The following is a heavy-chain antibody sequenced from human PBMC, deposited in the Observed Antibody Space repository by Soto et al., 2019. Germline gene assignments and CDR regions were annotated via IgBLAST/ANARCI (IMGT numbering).Heavy chain of an antibody. Sequence: PGGSLRLSCAASGFTFSNAWMSWVRQAPGKGLEWVGRIKSKTDGGTTDYAAPVKGRFTISRDDSKNTLYLQMNSLKTEDTAVYYCATEGYYDFSDAGFDIWGQGTMVTVSS. CDR1: GFTFSNAW. D-gene: IGHD3-3*01. CDR2: IKSKTDGGTT. J-gene: IGHJ3*02. CDR3: ATEGYYDFSDAGFDI. V-gene: IGHV3-15*01.